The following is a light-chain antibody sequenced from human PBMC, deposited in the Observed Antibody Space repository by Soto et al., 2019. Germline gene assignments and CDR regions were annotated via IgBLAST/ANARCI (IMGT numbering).Light chain of an antibody. V-gene: IGLV2-11*01. CDR1: GSNY. J-gene: IGLJ1*01. CDR3: CSYAGSYTYV. Sequence: QSALTQPRSVSGSPGQSVTISCTGGSNYVSWYQQLPGKAPKLMIYDDSQRPSGVPDRFSGSKSGNTASLTISGLQAEDEADYYCCSYAGSYTYVFGTGTKLTVL. CDR2: DDS.